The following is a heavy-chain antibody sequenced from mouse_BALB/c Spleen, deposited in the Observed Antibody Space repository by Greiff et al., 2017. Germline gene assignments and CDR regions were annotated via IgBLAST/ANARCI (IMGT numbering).Heavy chain of an antibody. CDR1: GFTFSSFG. J-gene: IGHJ3*01. CDR3: ARAYYYDSSWFAY. Sequence: EVMLVESGGGLVQPGGSRKLSCAASGFTFSSFGMHWVRQAPEKGLEWVAYISSGSSTIYYPDTVKGRFTISRDNPKKTRFLQMTSLRSEDTAMYYCARAYYYDSSWFAYWGQGTLVTVSA. CDR2: ISSGSSTI. D-gene: IGHD1-1*01. V-gene: IGHV5-17*02.